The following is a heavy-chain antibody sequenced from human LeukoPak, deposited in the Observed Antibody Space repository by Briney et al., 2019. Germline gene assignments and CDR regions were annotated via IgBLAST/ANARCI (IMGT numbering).Heavy chain of an antibody. CDR3: ARRGSSSWEYYFDY. CDR1: GFTFSSYG. D-gene: IGHD6-13*01. CDR2: IRYDGSNK. V-gene: IGHV3-30*02. J-gene: IGHJ4*02. Sequence: GGSLRLSCAASGFTFSSYGMHWVRQAPGKGLEWVAFIRYDGSNKYYADSVKGRFTISRDNSKNTLYLQMNSLRAEDTAVYYCARRGSSSWEYYFDYWGQGTLVTVSS.